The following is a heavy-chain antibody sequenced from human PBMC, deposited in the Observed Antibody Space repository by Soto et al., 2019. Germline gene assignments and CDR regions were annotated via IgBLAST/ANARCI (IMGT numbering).Heavy chain of an antibody. Sequence: PSETLSLTCAVHMGSSGGYYCSWIRSPPGKGLEWIGEINHSGGTNYNPSLKSRVTISVDTSKNQFSLKLSSVTAADTAVYYCARGFSSSWLKNGWFDPWGQGTLVTVSS. V-gene: IGHV4-34*01. D-gene: IGHD6-13*01. CDR1: MGSSGGYY. CDR3: ARGFSSSWLKNGWFDP. J-gene: IGHJ5*02. CDR2: INHSGGT.